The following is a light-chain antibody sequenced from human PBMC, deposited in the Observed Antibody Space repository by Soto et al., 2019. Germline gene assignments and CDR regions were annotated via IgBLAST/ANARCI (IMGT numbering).Light chain of an antibody. CDR2: WAS. J-gene: IGKJ5*01. CDR3: QQYYSTPIT. V-gene: IGKV4-1*01. Sequence: IVMTQSPDSLAVSLGERATINCKSSQRVLYSSNNKNYLAWYQQKPGQPPKLLIYWASTRESGGPDRFSGSGCGTDFTLTISSLQAEDVAVYYCQQYYSTPITFGQGTRLEIK. CDR1: QRVLYSSNNKNY.